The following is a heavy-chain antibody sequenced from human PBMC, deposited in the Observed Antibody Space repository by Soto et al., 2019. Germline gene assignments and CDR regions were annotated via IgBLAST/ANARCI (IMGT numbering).Heavy chain of an antibody. CDR2: IYYSGST. V-gene: IGHV4-59*01. CDR3: ARAQFNILTGYYIDY. Sequence: PSETLSLTCTVSGGSISSYYLSWIRQPPGKGLEWIGYIYYSGSTNYNPSLKSRVTISVDTSKNQFSLKLRSVTAADTAVYYCARAQFNILTGYYIDYWGQGTLVTVSS. D-gene: IGHD3-9*01. CDR1: GGSISSYY. J-gene: IGHJ4*02.